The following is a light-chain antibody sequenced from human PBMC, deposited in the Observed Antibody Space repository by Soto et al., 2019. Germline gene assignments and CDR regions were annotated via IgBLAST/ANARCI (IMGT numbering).Light chain of an antibody. CDR3: HQYNNWPQT. V-gene: IGKV3-15*01. CDR2: GAS. CDR1: QSVSSN. J-gene: IGKJ1*01. Sequence: EIEMTQSPATLSVSPGERATFSCRASQSVSSNLAWYQQKPGQAPRLLIYGASTRATGIPARFSGSGSGTEFTLTISNLQSEDFAVYYCHQYNNWPQTFGQGTKV.